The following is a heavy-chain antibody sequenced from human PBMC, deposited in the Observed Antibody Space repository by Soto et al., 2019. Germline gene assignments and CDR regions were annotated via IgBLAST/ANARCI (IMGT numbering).Heavy chain of an antibody. CDR3: VRAYRYSSGP. CDR1: GYTFTSHD. Sequence: ASVKVSCKASGYTFTSHDINWVRQATGQGREWMGWRNPSRGNTGYAQKFQCRVTMTRSTAISTAYMELSNLRSEDTAVYYCVRAYRYSSGPWGQGTLVTVSS. V-gene: IGHV1-8*01. CDR2: RNPSRGNT. D-gene: IGHD3-22*01. J-gene: IGHJ5*02.